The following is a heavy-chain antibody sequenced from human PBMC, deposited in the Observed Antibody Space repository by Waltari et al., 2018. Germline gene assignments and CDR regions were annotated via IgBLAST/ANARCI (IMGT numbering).Heavy chain of an antibody. V-gene: IGHV3-23*01. J-gene: IGHJ6*04. CDR2: ISGSDGST. Sequence: EVQLLESGGGLIQPGGSLRLSCAASGITVTRYDMSWVRQAPGKGLGWVSSISGSDGSTYYADSVKGRFTISRDNSKNTLYLQMNSLRVEDTAVYYCAKDDDLDVWGKGTTVIFSS. CDR1: GITVTRYD. CDR3: AKDDDLDV. D-gene: IGHD1-1*01.